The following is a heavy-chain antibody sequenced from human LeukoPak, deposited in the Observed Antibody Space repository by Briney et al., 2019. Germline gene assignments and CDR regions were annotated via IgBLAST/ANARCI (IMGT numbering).Heavy chain of an antibody. D-gene: IGHD3-22*01. V-gene: IGHV1-3*01. CDR3: ASRRVIQEYYDSSGYYYGAFDI. CDR1: GYTFTSYA. CDR2: INAGNGNT. J-gene: IGHJ3*02. Sequence: ASVKVSCKASGYTFTSYAMHWVRQAPGQRLEWMGWINAGNGNTKYSQKFQGRVTITRDTSASTAYMELSSLRSEDTAVYYCASRRVIQEYYDSSGYYYGAFDIWGQGTMVTVSS.